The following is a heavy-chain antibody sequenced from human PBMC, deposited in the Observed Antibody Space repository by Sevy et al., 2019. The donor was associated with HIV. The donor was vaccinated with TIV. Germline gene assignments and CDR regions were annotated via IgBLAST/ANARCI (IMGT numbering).Heavy chain of an antibody. V-gene: IGHV3-33*01. J-gene: IGHJ2*01. CDR2: IWYDGSNK. D-gene: IGHD3-22*01. Sequence: GESLKISCAASGFTFSSYGMHWVRQAPGKGLEWVAVIWYDGSNKYYADSVKGRFTISRDNSKNTLYLQMNTLGAEDTVVYYCARDPYDSSAYPPYWYFDLWGRGTLVTVSS. CDR1: GFTFSSYG. CDR3: ARDPYDSSAYPPYWYFDL.